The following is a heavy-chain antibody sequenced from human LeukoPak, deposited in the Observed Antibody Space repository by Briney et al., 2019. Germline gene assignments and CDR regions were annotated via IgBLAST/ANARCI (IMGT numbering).Heavy chain of an antibody. J-gene: IGHJ6*02. V-gene: IGHV3-64D*09. CDR1: GFPFSSYA. CDR3: VRGYSFGPYGMDV. Sequence: PGGSLRLSCSASGFPFSSYAMHWVRQAPGKGLEYVSATSDSGGSTYYADSVKGRFTISRDNSKNTLYLQMSSLRAEDTAVYFCVRGYSFGPYGMDVWGQETTVTVSS. CDR2: TSDSGGST. D-gene: IGHD2-15*01.